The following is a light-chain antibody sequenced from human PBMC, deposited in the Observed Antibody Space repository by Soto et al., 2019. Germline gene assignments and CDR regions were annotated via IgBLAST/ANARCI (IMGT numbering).Light chain of an antibody. J-gene: IGKJ3*01. CDR3: QQFGSSPGFT. V-gene: IGKV3-20*01. CDR2: GAS. CDR1: QNINSRY. Sequence: EIVLTQSPGTLSLSPGERATLSCRASQNINSRYLAWYQQKPGQAPRLLIYGASSRATGIPDRFRGSGSGTDFTLTISRLEPDDFAVYYCQQFGSSPGFTFGPGTKVDIK.